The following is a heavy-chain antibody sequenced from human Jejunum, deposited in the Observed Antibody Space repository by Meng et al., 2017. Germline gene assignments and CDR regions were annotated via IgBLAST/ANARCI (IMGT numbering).Heavy chain of an antibody. CDR2: IYYTGGT. CDR1: GGSLRTGAYY. D-gene: IGHD1-7*01. J-gene: IGHJ5*02. Sequence: QVQLQESGPGLVKPSQTLSLTCTVSGGSLRTGAYYWSWIRQHPGKGLEWIGYIYYTGGTFYNPSLKSRVSISLETSKNQFSLKVTSVTAADTAFYYCARLGITETIGGFDPWGQGILVTVSS. CDR3: ARLGITETIGGFDP. V-gene: IGHV4-31*03.